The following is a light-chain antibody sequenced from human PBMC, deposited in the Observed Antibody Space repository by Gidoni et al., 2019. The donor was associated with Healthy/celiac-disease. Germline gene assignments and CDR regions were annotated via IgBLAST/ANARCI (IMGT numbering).Light chain of an antibody. CDR3: QQRSNWPPLT. CDR2: DAS. J-gene: IGKJ4*01. Sequence: EIVLTQSPATLSLSPGERATLSCRASQSVSSYLAWYQQKPGQAPRLPIYDASNRATGIPARFIGCGSGTDFTLTISSLEPEDFAVYYCQQRSNWPPLTFGGGTKVEIK. V-gene: IGKV3-11*01. CDR1: QSVSSY.